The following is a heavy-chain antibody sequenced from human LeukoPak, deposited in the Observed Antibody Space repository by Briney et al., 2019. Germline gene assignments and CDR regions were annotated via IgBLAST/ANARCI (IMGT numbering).Heavy chain of an antibody. J-gene: IGHJ6*03. CDR1: GGTFSSYA. CDR2: IIPIFATT. D-gene: IGHD6-13*01. Sequence: SVKVSCKASGGTFSSYAINWVRQAPGQGLEWMGGIIPIFATTNYAQKFQGRVTITADESTNTVYMELSSLRSEDTAVYYCARGMWEQQPAKYYYHYMDVWGKGTTVTISS. CDR3: ARGMWEQQPAKYYYHYMDV. V-gene: IGHV1-69*13.